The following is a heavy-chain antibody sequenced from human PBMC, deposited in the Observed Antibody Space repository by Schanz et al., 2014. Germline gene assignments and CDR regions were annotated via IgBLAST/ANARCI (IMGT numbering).Heavy chain of an antibody. V-gene: IGHV1-46*01. J-gene: IGHJ3*02. Sequence: QVQLVQSGAEVKKPGVSVKVSCKASGYTFTTYYIHWVRQAPGQGLEWMGLINPSVGNTNYAQKFRGRVTMTRDTSTSTVYMELNSLRAEDTAVYYCAKGRFGELSAFDIWGQGTMVTVSS. CDR1: GYTFTTYY. CDR2: INPSVGNT. CDR3: AKGRFGELSAFDI. D-gene: IGHD3-10*01.